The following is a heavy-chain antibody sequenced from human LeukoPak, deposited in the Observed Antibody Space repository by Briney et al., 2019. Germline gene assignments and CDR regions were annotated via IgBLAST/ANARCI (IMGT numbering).Heavy chain of an antibody. CDR2: MHYSGST. Sequence: SQTLSLTCTVSGGSISIGGYYWSWIRQHPGKGLEWIGYMHYSGSTNYNPSLKSRVTISVDTSKNQFSLKLSSVTAADTAVYYCARSFGEYRGSYYHYFDYWGQGTLVTVPS. CDR1: GGSISIGGYY. CDR3: ARSFGEYRGSYYHYFDY. J-gene: IGHJ4*02. D-gene: IGHD1-26*01. V-gene: IGHV4-31*03.